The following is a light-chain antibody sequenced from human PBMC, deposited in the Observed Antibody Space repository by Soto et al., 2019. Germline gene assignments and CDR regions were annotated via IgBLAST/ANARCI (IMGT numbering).Light chain of an antibody. V-gene: IGKV3-20*01. Sequence: EIVLTQSPGTLSLSPGERATLSCRASQSVSSSYLAWYQQKPDQAPRLHIYDASSSATGIPDRFSGSGSGTDVTLTISRLEPEDFAVYYCQQYGSSPYTFRQGTKLEIK. CDR3: QQYGSSPYT. J-gene: IGKJ2*01. CDR2: DAS. CDR1: QSVSSSY.